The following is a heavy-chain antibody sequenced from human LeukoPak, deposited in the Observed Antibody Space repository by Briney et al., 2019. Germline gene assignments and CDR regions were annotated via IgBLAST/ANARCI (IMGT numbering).Heavy chain of an antibody. CDR2: ISVYNGQT. CDR1: GYTFNSYG. CDR3: ARDSGWELQHFYFDH. Sequence: GASVKVSCKASGYTFNSYGINWVRQAPGQGLEWMGWISVYNGQTNYAHKFRGRVTMTTDTSTRTVYMELRSLRSDDTAVYYCARDSGWELQHFYFDHWGQGTLVTVSA. J-gene: IGHJ4*02. D-gene: IGHD1-26*01. V-gene: IGHV1-18*01.